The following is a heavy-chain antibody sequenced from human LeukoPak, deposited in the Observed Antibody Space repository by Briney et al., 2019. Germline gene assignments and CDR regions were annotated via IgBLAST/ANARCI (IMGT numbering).Heavy chain of an antibody. Sequence: SETLSLTCTVSGGSISSGGYYWSWIRQHPGTGLEWIGYIYDSGATSYNPSLKSRLTISVDTSRNQFSLRLSSVTAADSAVYYCARSDSSAYYFDYWGQGTLVTVSS. V-gene: IGHV4-31*03. CDR3: ARSDSSAYYFDY. D-gene: IGHD3-22*01. CDR2: IYDSGAT. CDR1: GGSISSGGYY. J-gene: IGHJ4*02.